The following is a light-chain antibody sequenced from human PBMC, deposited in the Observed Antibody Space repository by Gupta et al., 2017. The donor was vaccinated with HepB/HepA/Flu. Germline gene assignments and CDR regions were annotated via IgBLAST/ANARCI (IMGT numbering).Light chain of an antibody. CDR2: DTN. J-gene: IGLJ3*02. Sequence: QSVFTQPPSVSAAPLQRVTITCSGRSANIGNYYVSWFQQLPGRAPLVIIYDTNKRPSGIPDRFSDSKSGNSATLAINGVKAGDEADYYCRRWETSIGAWVFGGGTTLTVI. CDR1: SANIGNYY. CDR3: RRWETSIGAWV. V-gene: IGLV1-51*01.